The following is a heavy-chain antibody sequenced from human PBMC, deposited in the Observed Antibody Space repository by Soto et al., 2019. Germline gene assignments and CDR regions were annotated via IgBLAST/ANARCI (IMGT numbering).Heavy chain of an antibody. CDR1: GDTFSTSA. CDR2: IIPIFGTA. Sequence: QVQLVQSGAEVKKPGSSVKVSCKASGDTFSTSAISWVRQAPGQGLQWMAGIIPIFGTANYAQKFQGRVTVTADRSTSTAYLEVSNLRSEDTAMYYCARSCSTSSCHIYYYAMDVWGQGTAVIVSS. J-gene: IGHJ6*02. V-gene: IGHV1-69*06. D-gene: IGHD2-2*01. CDR3: ARSCSTSSCHIYYYAMDV.